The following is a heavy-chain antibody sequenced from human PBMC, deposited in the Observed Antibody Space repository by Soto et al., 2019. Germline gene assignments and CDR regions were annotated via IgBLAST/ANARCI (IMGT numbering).Heavy chain of an antibody. J-gene: IGHJ4*02. V-gene: IGHV3-23*01. D-gene: IGHD3-9*01. CDR3: ARDPSTGSADY. CDR1: GFTFSSYA. Sequence: PGGSLRLSCVASGFTFSSYALNWVRQAPGKGLEWVSTISNSGDSTYYADSVKGRFTVSRDNSKNTLYLQMNSLRAEDTAVYYCARDPSTGSADYWGQGTLVTVSS. CDR2: ISNSGDST.